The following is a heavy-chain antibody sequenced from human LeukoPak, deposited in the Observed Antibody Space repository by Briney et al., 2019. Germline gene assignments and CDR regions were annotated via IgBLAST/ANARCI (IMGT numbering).Heavy chain of an antibody. D-gene: IGHD2-2*01. J-gene: IGHJ5*02. Sequence: ASVKVSCKASGYTFTSYAMHWVRQAPGQRLEWMGWINAGNGNTKYSQKFQGRVTITRGTSASTAYMELSSLRSEDTAVYYCARAWRDCSSTSCYFWFDPWGQGTLVTVSS. V-gene: IGHV1-3*01. CDR1: GYTFTSYA. CDR3: ARAWRDCSSTSCYFWFDP. CDR2: INAGNGNT.